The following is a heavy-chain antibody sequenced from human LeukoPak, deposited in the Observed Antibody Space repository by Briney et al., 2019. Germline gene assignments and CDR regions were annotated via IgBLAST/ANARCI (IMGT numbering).Heavy chain of an antibody. D-gene: IGHD5-12*01. CDR2: ISSSGSTI. CDR3: ARDLIVATMYFDY. V-gene: IGHV3-11*01. Sequence: PGGSLRLSCAASGFTFSDYYMTWIRQAPGKGLEWVSYISSSGSTIYYADSVKGRFTISRDNAKNSLYLQMNSLRAEDTAVYYCARDLIVATMYFDYWGQGTLVTVSS. J-gene: IGHJ4*02. CDR1: GFTFSDYY.